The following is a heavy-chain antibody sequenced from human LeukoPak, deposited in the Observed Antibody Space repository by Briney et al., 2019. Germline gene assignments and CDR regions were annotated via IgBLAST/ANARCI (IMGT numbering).Heavy chain of an antibody. Sequence: PGGSLRLSCAASGFTFSSYGMHWVRQAPGKGLEWVAVISYDGSNKYYADSVKGRFTISRDNSKNTLYLQMNSLRAEDTAVYYCAKDFAKYLVFDAFDIWGQGTMVTVSS. CDR2: ISYDGSNK. D-gene: IGHD2-2*02. J-gene: IGHJ3*02. CDR3: AKDFAKYLVFDAFDI. CDR1: GFTFSSYG. V-gene: IGHV3-30*18.